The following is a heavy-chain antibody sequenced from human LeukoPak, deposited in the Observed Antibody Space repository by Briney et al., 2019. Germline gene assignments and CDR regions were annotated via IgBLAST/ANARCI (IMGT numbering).Heavy chain of an antibody. CDR1: GFTFSSYW. CDR2: IKEDGGEK. J-gene: IGHJ4*02. D-gene: IGHD6-6*01. V-gene: IGHV3-7*01. CDR3: ARCFEYSRFHFDY. Sequence: GGSLRLSCAASGFTFSSYWMSWVRQTPGKGLEWVANIKEDGGEKYYVDSVKGRFTISKDNAMNSLYLQMNSLRAEDTAVYYCARCFEYSRFHFDYWGQGTLVTVSS.